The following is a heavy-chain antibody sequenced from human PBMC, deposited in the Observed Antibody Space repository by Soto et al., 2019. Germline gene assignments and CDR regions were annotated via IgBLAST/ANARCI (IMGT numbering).Heavy chain of an antibody. CDR2: IIPIFGTA. CDR3: ERGLIVVVPAAKYSSGWGYYYFDY. Sequence: GASVKVSCKASGGTFSSYAISWVRQAPGQGLEWMGGIIPIFGTANYAQKFQGRVTITADESTSTAYMELSSLRSEDTDVYYCERGLIVVVPAAKYSSGWGYYYFDYWGQGTLVTVSS. D-gene: IGHD2-2*01. V-gene: IGHV1-69*13. CDR1: GGTFSSYA. J-gene: IGHJ4*02.